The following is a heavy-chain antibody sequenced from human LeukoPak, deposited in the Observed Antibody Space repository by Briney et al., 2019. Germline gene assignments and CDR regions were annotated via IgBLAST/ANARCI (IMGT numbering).Heavy chain of an antibody. J-gene: IGHJ4*01. D-gene: IGHD3-22*01. CDR3: ARDRSEDDSSGYIHRDFDS. CDR2: ISSSSSTI. CDR1: GFTFSSYS. Sequence: PGGSLRLSCAASGFTFSSYSMNWVRQAPGKGLEWVSYISSSSSTIYYADSVRGRFAISRDNPKKALYLQMNSLRAEDTAVYYCARDRSEDDSSGYIHRDFDSWGHGTLVIVSS. V-gene: IGHV3-48*04.